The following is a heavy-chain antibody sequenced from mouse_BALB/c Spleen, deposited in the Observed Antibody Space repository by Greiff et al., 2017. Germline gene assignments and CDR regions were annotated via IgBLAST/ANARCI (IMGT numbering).Heavy chain of an antibody. D-gene: IGHD2-10*01. CDR1: GFTFSSYA. CDR3: ARGGAYRKAMDY. Sequence: EVQGVESGGGLVKPGGSLKLSCAASGFTFSSYAMSWVRQTPEKRLEWVASISSGGSTYYPDSVKGRFTISRDNARNILYLQMSSLRSEDTAMYYCARGGAYRKAMDYWGQGTSVTVSS. J-gene: IGHJ4*01. V-gene: IGHV5-6-5*01. CDR2: ISSGGST.